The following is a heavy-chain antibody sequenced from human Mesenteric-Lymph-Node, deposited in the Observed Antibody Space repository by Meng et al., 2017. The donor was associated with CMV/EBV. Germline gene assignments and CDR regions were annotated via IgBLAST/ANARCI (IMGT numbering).Heavy chain of an antibody. CDR2: MNPNSGNT. D-gene: IGHD4-11*01. V-gene: IGHV1-8*01. Sequence: ASVKVSCKASGYTFTSYDINWVRQATGQGLEWMGWMNPNSGNTGYAQKFQGRVTMTRNTSISTAYMELSSLRSEDTAVYYCARGPSNSNSDDYWGQGTLVTVSS. J-gene: IGHJ4*02. CDR3: ARGPSNSNSDDY. CDR1: GYTFTSYD.